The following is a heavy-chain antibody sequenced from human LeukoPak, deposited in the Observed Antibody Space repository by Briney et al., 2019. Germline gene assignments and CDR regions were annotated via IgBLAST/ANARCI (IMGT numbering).Heavy chain of an antibody. CDR2: ISSSSSYI. D-gene: IGHD3-9*01. CDR3: ARDPNLTGYRRLPEGFDY. CDR1: GFTFSSYS. V-gene: IGHV3-21*01. Sequence: GGSLRLSCAASGFTFSSYSMNWVRQAPGKGLEWVPSISSSSSYIYYADSVKGRFTISRDNAKNSLYLQMNSLRAEDTAVYYCARDPNLTGYRRLPEGFDYWGQGTLVTVSS. J-gene: IGHJ4*02.